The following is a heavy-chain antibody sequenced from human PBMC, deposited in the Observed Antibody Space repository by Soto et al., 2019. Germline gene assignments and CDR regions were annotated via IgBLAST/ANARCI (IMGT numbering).Heavy chain of an antibody. Sequence: PSETLSLTCAVYGGSFSGYYWSWIRQPPGKGLEWIGEINHSGSTNYNPSLKSRVTISVDTSKNQFSLKLSSVTAADTAVYYCARVRRPGYCTNGVCYYYYYYVDVWGKGTTVTVSS. J-gene: IGHJ6*03. CDR1: GGSFSGYY. CDR2: INHSGST. D-gene: IGHD2-8*01. V-gene: IGHV4-34*01. CDR3: ARVRRPGYCTNGVCYYYYYYVDV.